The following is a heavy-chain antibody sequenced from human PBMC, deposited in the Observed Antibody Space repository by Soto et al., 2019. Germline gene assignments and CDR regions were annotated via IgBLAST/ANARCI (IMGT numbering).Heavy chain of an antibody. V-gene: IGHV4-59*08. D-gene: IGHD3-16*01. CDR1: DGSVDSHH. J-gene: IGHJ5*02. Sequence: QVQLQESGPGLLKPSETLSLTCTVSDGSVDSHHWTWIRQPPGKGLEWIGDYSDSTSYSPSLKSRVSISADTSRNQFSLKRPSVTAADTAVYFCTTYRRGEGGRGSWSQGALVTVSS. CDR3: TTYRRGEGGRGS. CDR2: DYSDST.